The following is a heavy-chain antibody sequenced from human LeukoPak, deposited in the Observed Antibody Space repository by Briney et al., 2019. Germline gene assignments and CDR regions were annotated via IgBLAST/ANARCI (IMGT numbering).Heavy chain of an antibody. Sequence: ASVKVSCKASGGTFSSYAISWVRQAPGQGLEWMGGIIPIFGTANYAQKFQGRVTITADESTSTAYMELSSLRSEDTAVYYCATYPLAARHVPLFDYWGQGTLVTVSS. CDR3: ATYPLAARHVPLFDY. CDR2: IIPIFGTA. CDR1: GGTFSSYA. V-gene: IGHV1-69*13. J-gene: IGHJ4*02. D-gene: IGHD6-6*01.